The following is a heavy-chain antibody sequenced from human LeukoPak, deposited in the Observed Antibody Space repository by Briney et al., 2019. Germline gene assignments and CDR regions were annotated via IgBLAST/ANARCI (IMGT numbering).Heavy chain of an antibody. CDR1: GYTFTGYY. D-gene: IGHD3-3*01. CDR2: INPNGGGT. CDR3: ARDRDYDFWSGYSTHYYMDV. J-gene: IGHJ6*03. V-gene: IGHV1-2*02. Sequence: GASVKVSCKASGYTFTGYYMHWVRQAPGQGLEWMGWINPNGGGTNYAQKFQGRVTMTRDTSISTAYMELSRLRSDDTAVYYCARDRDYDFWSGYSTHYYMDVWGKGTTVTVSS.